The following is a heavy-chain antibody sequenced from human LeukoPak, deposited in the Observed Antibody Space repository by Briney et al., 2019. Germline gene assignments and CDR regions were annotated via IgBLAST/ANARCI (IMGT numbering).Heavy chain of an antibody. CDR1: GFTFSNYA. J-gene: IGHJ4*02. Sequence: PGGSLRLSCAASGFTFSNYAMSWVRQAPGKGLEWVSSISGSGGSTYYADSVKGRFTISRDNSKNTLYLQMNSLRAEDTAIYYCAKDAGYSSSWSPDYWGQGTLVTVSS. D-gene: IGHD6-13*01. CDR2: ISGSGGST. CDR3: AKDAGYSSSWSPDY. V-gene: IGHV3-23*01.